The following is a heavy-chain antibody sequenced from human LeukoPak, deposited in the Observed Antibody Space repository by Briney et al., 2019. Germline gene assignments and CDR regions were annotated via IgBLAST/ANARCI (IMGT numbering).Heavy chain of an antibody. CDR1: GGSISSYY. CDR2: VYYSGST. V-gene: IGHV4-39*01. D-gene: IGHD6-13*01. Sequence: SETLSLTCTVSGGSISSYYWGWIRQPPGKGLEWIGNVYYSGSTYYNPSLKSRVTISADTSKNQFSLKLSSVTAADTAVYYCARLIAAVTGWFDPWGQGTLVTVSS. CDR3: ARLIAAVTGWFDP. J-gene: IGHJ5*02.